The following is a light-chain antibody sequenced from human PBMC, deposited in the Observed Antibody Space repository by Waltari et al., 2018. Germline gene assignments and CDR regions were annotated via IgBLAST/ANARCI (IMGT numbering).Light chain of an antibody. J-gene: IGLJ3*02. CDR3: QTGGHGTGV. CDR2: VTSDGSH. CDR1: SGHSTNV. V-gene: IGLV4-69*01. Sequence: QLVLTQSPSASASLGASVKLTCTLSSGHSTNVIAWLQKRPEKGPRFVMKVTSDGSHSKGDEIPVRFSGCSSGAERYLTMSSLQSKDVAVSYCQTGGHGTGVFGGGTKLTVL.